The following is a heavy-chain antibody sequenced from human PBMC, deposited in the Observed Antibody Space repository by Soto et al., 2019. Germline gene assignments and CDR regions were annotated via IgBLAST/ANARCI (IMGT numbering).Heavy chain of an antibody. CDR2: ISGSGGSK. Sequence: EVQLLESGGGLVQPGGSLRLSCAASGFTFSSYAMSWVRQAPGKGLEWVSAISGSGGSKYYADSVKGRFTISRDNSKNTLYLQMNSLRAEDTAVYYCAKIPHSSSWYLDAFDIWGQGTMVTVSS. CDR3: AKIPHSSSWYLDAFDI. V-gene: IGHV3-23*01. D-gene: IGHD6-13*01. CDR1: GFTFSSYA. J-gene: IGHJ3*02.